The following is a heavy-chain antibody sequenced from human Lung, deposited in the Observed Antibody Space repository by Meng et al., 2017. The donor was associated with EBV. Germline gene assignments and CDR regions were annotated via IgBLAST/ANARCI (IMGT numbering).Heavy chain of an antibody. CDR1: GRSFSSSY. Sequence: QVPLQQWGAGLLKPSETLSLTCGVSGRSFSSSYWSWIRQPPGKGLEWIGQINYSGITNYNPSLKSRVTISVDTSKNQFSLSLNSVTAADTAVYYCARGGTSSAPFDYWGQGTLVTVSS. CDR2: INYSGIT. CDR3: ARGGTSSAPFDY. V-gene: IGHV4-34*01. D-gene: IGHD2-2*01. J-gene: IGHJ4*02.